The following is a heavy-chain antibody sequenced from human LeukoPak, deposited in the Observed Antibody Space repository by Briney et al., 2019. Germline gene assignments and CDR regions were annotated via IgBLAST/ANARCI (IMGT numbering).Heavy chain of an antibody. J-gene: IGHJ4*02. CDR2: ISWNSGSI. CDR3: ARAHLEWLLYPPNY. CDR1: GFTFDDYA. Sequence: GGSLRLSCAASGFTFDDYAMHWVRQAPGKGLEWVSGISWNSGSIGYADSVKGRFTISRDNAKNSLYLQMGSLRAEDMAVYYCARAHLEWLLYPPNYWGQGTLVTVSS. D-gene: IGHD3-3*01. V-gene: IGHV3-9*03.